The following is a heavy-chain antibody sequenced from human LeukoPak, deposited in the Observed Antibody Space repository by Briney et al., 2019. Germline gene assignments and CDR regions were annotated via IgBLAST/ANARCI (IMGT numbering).Heavy chain of an antibody. V-gene: IGHV4-39*01. Sequence: SETLSLTCTVSGGSISSSSYYWGWIRQPPGKGLEWIGSIYYSGSTYYNPSFKSRVTISVDTSKNQFSLKLSSVTAADTAVYYCASPSRYYDSSGYYYAWDYWGQGTLVTVSS. CDR3: ASPSRYYDSSGYYYAWDY. D-gene: IGHD3-22*01. CDR2: IYYSGST. CDR1: GGSISSSSYY. J-gene: IGHJ4*02.